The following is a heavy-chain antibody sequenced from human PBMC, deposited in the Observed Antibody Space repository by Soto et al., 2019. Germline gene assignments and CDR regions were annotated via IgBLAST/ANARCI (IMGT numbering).Heavy chain of an antibody. D-gene: IGHD3-16*01. CDR2: IKQDGSEK. CDR1: GFTFSSYW. CDR3: ARFWGGWFDP. Sequence: GGTLRLSCAASGFTFSSYWMSWVRQAPGKGLEWVANIKQDGSEKYYVDSVKGRFTISRDNAKISLYLQMNSLRAEGTAVYYCARFWGGWFDPWGQGTLVTVSS. J-gene: IGHJ5*02. V-gene: IGHV3-7*03.